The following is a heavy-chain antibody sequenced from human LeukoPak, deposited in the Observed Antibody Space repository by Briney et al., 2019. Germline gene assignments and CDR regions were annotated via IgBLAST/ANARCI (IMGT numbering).Heavy chain of an antibody. CDR2: IYYSGSA. J-gene: IGHJ4*02. D-gene: IGHD3-10*01. Sequence: SETLSLTCTVSGGSISSYYWSWIRQPPGKGLEWIGYIYYSGSANYNPSLKSRVTISVDTSKNQFSLKLSSVTAADPAVYYCARGVSGSYPDDFDYWGQGTLVTVSS. CDR1: GGSISSYY. V-gene: IGHV4-59*01. CDR3: ARGVSGSYPDDFDY.